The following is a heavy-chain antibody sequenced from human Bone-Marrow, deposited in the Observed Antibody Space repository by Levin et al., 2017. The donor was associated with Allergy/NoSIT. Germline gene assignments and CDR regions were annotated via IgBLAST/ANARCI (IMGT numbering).Heavy chain of an antibody. J-gene: IGHJ6*02. CDR3: AREGEDSTGSHYYYYGLDV. V-gene: IGHV3-74*01. Sequence: QPGGSLRLSCAGSGFTFSRSWMHWVRQDPGKGLVWISRINNAGTRTKYAASVEGRFTISRDNAKNILYLQMNNLRAADTAVYYCAREGEDSTGSHYYYYGLDVWGQGTTVTVSS. CDR2: INNAGTRT. CDR1: GFTFSRSW. D-gene: IGHD3-22*01.